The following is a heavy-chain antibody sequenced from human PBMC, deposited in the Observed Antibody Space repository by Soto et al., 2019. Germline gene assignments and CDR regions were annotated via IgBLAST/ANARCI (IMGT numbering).Heavy chain of an antibody. CDR1: GYSFTSYW. CDR3: ARGGYCSGGSCYVYHGMDV. CDR2: IYPGDSDT. V-gene: IGHV5-51*01. D-gene: IGHD2-15*01. Sequence: GESLKISCKGSGYSFTSYWIGWVRQMPGKGLEWMGIIYPGDSDTRYSPSFQGQVTISADKSISTAYLQWSSLKASDTAMYYCARGGYCSGGSCYVYHGMDVWGQGTTVTVSS. J-gene: IGHJ6*02.